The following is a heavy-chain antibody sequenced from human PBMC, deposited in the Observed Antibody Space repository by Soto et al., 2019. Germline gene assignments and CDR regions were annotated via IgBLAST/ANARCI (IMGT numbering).Heavy chain of an antibody. D-gene: IGHD3-10*01. CDR1: GGSISSGDYY. V-gene: IGHV4-30-4*01. J-gene: IGHJ5*02. CDR2: IYYSGST. Sequence: PSETLSLTCTVSGGSISSGDYYWSWIRQPPGKGLEWIGYIYYSGSTYYNPSLKSRVTISVDTSKNQFSLKLSSVTAADTAVYYCAREFREITMVRGVGNWFDPWGQGTLVTVS. CDR3: AREFREITMVRGVGNWFDP.